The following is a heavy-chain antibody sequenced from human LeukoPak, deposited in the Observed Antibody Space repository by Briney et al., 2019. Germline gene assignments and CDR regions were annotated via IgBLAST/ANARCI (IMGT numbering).Heavy chain of an antibody. CDR1: GGSISSGDYY. CDR2: IYYSGST. J-gene: IGHJ4*02. V-gene: IGHV4-30-4*01. CDR3: ARHDGGYDWGPFHS. Sequence: SQTLSLTCTVSGGSISSGDYYWSWIRQPPGKGLEWIGYIYYSGSTYYNPSLKSRVTISVETSKNQFSLNLRSVTAADTAVYYCARHDGGYDWGPFHSWGQGALVTVSS. D-gene: IGHD5-12*01.